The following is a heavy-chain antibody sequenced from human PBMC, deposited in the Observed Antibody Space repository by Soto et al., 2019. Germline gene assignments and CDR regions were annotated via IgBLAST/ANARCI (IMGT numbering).Heavy chain of an antibody. D-gene: IGHD3-10*01. V-gene: IGHV3-30-3*01. Sequence: PGGSLRLSCAASGFTFSSYAMHWVRQAPGKGLEWVAVISYDGSNKYYADSVKGRFTISRDNSKNTLYLQMNSLRAEDTAVYYCARSMGYYGSGSFSQTPYWGQGTLVTVSS. CDR2: ISYDGSNK. J-gene: IGHJ4*02. CDR1: GFTFSSYA. CDR3: ARSMGYYGSGSFSQTPY.